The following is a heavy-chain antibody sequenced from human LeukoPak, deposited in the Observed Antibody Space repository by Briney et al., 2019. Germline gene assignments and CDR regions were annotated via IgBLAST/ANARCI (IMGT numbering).Heavy chain of an antibody. J-gene: IGHJ6*02. Sequence: SETLSLTCTVSGGSISSSSYYWGWIRQPPEKGLEWIGSIYYSGSTYYNPSLKSRVTISVDTSKNQFSLKLSSVTAADTAVYYCARRYYDFWSGYEALDYYYAMDVWGQGTTVTVSS. CDR1: GGSISSSSYY. CDR3: ARRYYDFWSGYEALDYYYAMDV. D-gene: IGHD3-3*01. V-gene: IGHV4-39*01. CDR2: IYYSGST.